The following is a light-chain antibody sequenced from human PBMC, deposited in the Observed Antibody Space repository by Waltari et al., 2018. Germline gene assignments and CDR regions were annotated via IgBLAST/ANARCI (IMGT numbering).Light chain of an antibody. V-gene: IGLV3-1*01. CDR3: QAWDSSTGV. Sequence: SYELTQQPSVSVSPGQTASIPCPGDQLGATFTCWYQQKPGQSPMLVISHDTTRPSGIPERFSGSNSGNTATLTISGTQAMDEADYYCQAWDSSTGVFGGGTKLTVL. CDR1: QLGATF. J-gene: IGLJ3*02. CDR2: HDT.